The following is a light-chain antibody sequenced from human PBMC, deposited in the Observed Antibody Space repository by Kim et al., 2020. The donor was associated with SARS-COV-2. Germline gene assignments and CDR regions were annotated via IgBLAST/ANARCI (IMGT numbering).Light chain of an antibody. CDR2: DAS. J-gene: IGKJ1*01. Sequence: EFIFTQSPATLSLSPGEGATLSCRASQNIGTYLDWYQKKPGQPPSLLIYDASKRATGIPARFSGFGSGTDFTLTISSLEPEDFAVYYCKKRYDWQRTFGKGNKVDIK. V-gene: IGKV3-11*01. CDR1: QNIGTY. CDR3: KKRYDWQRT.